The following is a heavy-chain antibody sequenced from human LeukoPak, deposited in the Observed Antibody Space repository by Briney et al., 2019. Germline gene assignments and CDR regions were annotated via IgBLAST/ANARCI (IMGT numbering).Heavy chain of an antibody. D-gene: IGHD1-26*01. Sequence: SETLSLTCTVSGGSISNYWSWIRQPPGKGLEWIGYIYYSGITNYNPSLKGRVSISVDTSKNQFSLRLSSVAAADTAVYYCARHGGSYFYYWGQGTLVTVSS. CDR2: IYYSGIT. V-gene: IGHV4-59*08. J-gene: IGHJ4*02. CDR1: GGSISNY. CDR3: ARHGGSYFYY.